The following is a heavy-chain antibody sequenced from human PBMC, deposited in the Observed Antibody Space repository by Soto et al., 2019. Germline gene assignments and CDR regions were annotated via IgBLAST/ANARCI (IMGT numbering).Heavy chain of an antibody. J-gene: IGHJ4*02. D-gene: IGHD1-26*01. V-gene: IGHV4-59*02. Sequence: PSETLSLTCTVSGGSVSQYYWSWIRQPPGRGLEWIGHISHSGSTNYNPSLKSRVSISRDTSNNQFSLELSSVTAADTAMYYCAGGKDVXXXIFYXGQGTLVTVSS. CDR2: ISHSGST. CDR3: AGGKDVXXXIFY. CDR1: GGSVSQYY.